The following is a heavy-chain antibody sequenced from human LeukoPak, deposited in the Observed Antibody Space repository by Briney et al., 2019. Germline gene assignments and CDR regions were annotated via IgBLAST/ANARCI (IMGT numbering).Heavy chain of an antibody. V-gene: IGHV4-59*01. CDR1: GGSISSYY. CDR2: IYYSGST. J-gene: IGHJ4*02. D-gene: IGHD6-13*01. Sequence: SETLSLTCTVSGGSISSYYWSWIRQPPGKGLEWIGYIYYSGSTNYNPSLKSRVTISVDTSKNQFSLKLSSVTAADTAVYYCVRSRGSWYNGYYFDYWGQGTLVTVSS. CDR3: VRSRGSWYNGYYFDY.